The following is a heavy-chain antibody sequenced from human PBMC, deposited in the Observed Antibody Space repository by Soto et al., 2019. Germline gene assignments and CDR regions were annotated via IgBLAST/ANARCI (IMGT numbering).Heavy chain of an antibody. V-gene: IGHV3-74*01. CDR3: VRDGYPVSVYGVDV. CDR1: GFTFSSYW. D-gene: IGHD5-18*01. J-gene: IGHJ6*02. CDR2: MNSDGTTT. Sequence: PGGSLRLSCAASGFTFSSYWMHWVRQAPGKGLVWVSRMNSDGTTTNYADSVKGRFTISRDNVRNTLYLQMNSLRAEDTAVYYCVRDGYPVSVYGVDVWGQGTTVTVSS.